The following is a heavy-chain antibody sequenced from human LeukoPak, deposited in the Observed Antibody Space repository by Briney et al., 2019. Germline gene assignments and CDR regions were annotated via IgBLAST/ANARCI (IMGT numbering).Heavy chain of an antibody. Sequence: GGSLRLSCAASGFTFSSYGMHWVRQAPGKGLEWVAFIRYDGSNKYYADSVKGRFTISRDNSKNTLYLQMNSLRAEDTAVYYCARVKREPKPYYYDSSGYYAASGGQGALVTSPQ. V-gene: IGHV3-30*02. CDR1: GFTFSSYG. D-gene: IGHD3-22*01. CDR2: IRYDGSNK. J-gene: IGHJ4*02. CDR3: ARVKREPKPYYYDSSGYYAAS.